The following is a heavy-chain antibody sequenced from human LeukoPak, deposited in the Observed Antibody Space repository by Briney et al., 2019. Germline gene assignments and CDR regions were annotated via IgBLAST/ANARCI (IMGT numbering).Heavy chain of an antibody. J-gene: IGHJ4*02. D-gene: IGHD6-13*01. CDR1: GDSVSSYY. Sequence: SETLSLICTVSGDSVSSYYWSWIRQPPGKGLEWIAYIYYTGNINYNPSLKSRVTISADTSKNQFSLNLTSVTAADTAVYYCARAGSSWSFDYWGQGTLVTVSS. CDR2: IYYTGNI. CDR3: ARAGSSWSFDY. V-gene: IGHV4-59*02.